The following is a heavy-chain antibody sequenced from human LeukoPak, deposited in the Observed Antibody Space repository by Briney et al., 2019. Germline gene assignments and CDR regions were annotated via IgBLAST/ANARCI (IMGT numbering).Heavy chain of an antibody. CDR3: ARHFDNGDYKKTFDI. CDR2: ISYSGST. CDR1: GGTISSYY. Sequence: PSQTLSLTCHESGGTISSYYWSWIRKPPGRGLECIGYISYSGSTNSNPSLKSRVTISADTSKNHFSLKLSSVTAADTAVYYCARHFDNGDYKKTFDIWGQGTMVTVSS. V-gene: IGHV4-59*08. J-gene: IGHJ3*02. D-gene: IGHD4-17*01.